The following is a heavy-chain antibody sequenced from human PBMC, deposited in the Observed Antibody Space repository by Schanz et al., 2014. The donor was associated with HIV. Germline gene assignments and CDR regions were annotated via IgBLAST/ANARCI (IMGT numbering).Heavy chain of an antibody. V-gene: IGHV3-30*03. CDR3: ARQGLRFSFWLDY. CDR1: GFSFDTFG. CDR2: ISYDGRNK. D-gene: IGHD4-17*01. J-gene: IGHJ4*02. Sequence: QVQLVESGGGVVQPGRSLRLSCAGSGFSFDTFGIHWVRQAPGKGLEWLAVISYDGRNKKFANSVKGRFTISRDNSKNTVYLQMNNLRAEDTAVYGCARQGLRFSFWLDYWGQGTPVTVSS.